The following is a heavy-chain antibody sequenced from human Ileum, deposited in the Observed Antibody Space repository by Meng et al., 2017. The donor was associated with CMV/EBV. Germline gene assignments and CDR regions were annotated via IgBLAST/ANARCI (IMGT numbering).Heavy chain of an antibody. CDR2: IRSGAYTGTT. J-gene: IGHJ4*02. D-gene: IGHD3-16*01. V-gene: IGHV3-49*04. CDR3: TRDRGRVTPPDY. Sequence: GESLKISCAASGFSFGDYGVPWVRQAPGKGLEWVGFIRSGAYTGTTEYAASVKGRFIVSRDDSRSIAYLQMNSLKTEDTAVYYCTRDRGRVTPPDYWGQGTLVTVSS. CDR1: GFSFGDYG.